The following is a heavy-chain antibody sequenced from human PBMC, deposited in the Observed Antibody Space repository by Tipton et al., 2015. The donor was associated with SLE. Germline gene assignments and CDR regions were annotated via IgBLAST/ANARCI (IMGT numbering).Heavy chain of an antibody. CDR2: IYQTGNT. V-gene: IGHV4-59*11. Sequence: TLSLTCTVSGDSMTSHYWSWFRQSPGKGLEWIGYIYQTGNTNYNPSLKSRVTMSVDTSKKHFSLRLNSVTASDTAVYYCARLRGGDNWYVRWFDRWGPGTPVTVSS. J-gene: IGHJ5*02. D-gene: IGHD1-1*01. CDR3: ARLRGGDNWYVRWFDR. CDR1: GDSMTSHY.